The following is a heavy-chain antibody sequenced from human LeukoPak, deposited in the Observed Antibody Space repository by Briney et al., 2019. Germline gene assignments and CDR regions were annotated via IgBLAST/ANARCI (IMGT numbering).Heavy chain of an antibody. CDR2: MNPNSGNT. V-gene: IGHV1-8*03. Sequence: ASVKVSCEASGYTFTSYDINWVRQATGQGLEWMGWMNPNSGNTGYAQKFQGRVTITRNTSISTAYMELSSLRSEDTAVYYCARRYYDFWSGYYLLDYWGQGTLVTVSS. CDR3: ARRYYDFWSGYYLLDY. J-gene: IGHJ4*02. D-gene: IGHD3-3*01. CDR1: GYTFTSYD.